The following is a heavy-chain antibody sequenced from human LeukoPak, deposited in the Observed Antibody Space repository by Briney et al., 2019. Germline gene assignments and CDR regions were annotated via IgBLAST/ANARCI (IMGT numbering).Heavy chain of an antibody. CDR2: INHSGST. Sequence: SETLSLTCAVYGGSFSGYYWSWIRQPPGKGLEWIGEINHSGSTNYNPSLKSRVTISVDTSKNQFSLRLSSVTAADTAVYYCASVRRGFGEFSKYYSYYYMDVWGKGTTVTISS. V-gene: IGHV4-34*01. CDR3: ASVRRGFGEFSKYYSYYYMDV. CDR1: GGSFSGYY. D-gene: IGHD3-10*01. J-gene: IGHJ6*03.